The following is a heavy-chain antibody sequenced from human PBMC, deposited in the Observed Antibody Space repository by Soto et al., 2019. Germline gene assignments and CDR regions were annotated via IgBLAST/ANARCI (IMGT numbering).Heavy chain of an antibody. J-gene: IGHJ4*02. CDR3: ARVSSYYNFDY. CDR2: TYHSGST. V-gene: IGHV4-38-2*01. D-gene: IGHD3-22*01. CDR1: GYSISSGYY. Sequence: PSETLSLTCAVSGYSISSGYYWGWIRQPPGKGLECIGTTYHSGSTYYNPSLKSRVTISVDTSKNQISLKLSSVTAADTAVYYCARVSSYYNFDYWGQGTLVTVPQ.